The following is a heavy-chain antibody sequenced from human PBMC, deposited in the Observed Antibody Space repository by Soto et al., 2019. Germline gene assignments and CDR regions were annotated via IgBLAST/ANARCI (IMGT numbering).Heavy chain of an antibody. CDR2: IWYDGSIQ. CDR1: EFTFSSYV. D-gene: IGHD4-17*01. Sequence: QVQLVESGGGVVQPGRSLRLSCAASEFTFSSYVMHWVRQAPGKGLEWVALIWYDGSIQNYADSVKGRFTISRDNSKNTLYMQMNGLRGEDTAVYYCAREFGDSDCFDIWCQGTVVIVSS. V-gene: IGHV3-33*01. J-gene: IGHJ3*02. CDR3: AREFGDSDCFDI.